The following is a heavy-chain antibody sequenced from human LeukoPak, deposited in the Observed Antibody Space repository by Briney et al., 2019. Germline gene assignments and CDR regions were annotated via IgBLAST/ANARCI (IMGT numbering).Heavy chain of an antibody. CDR2: IYYSGST. D-gene: IGHD1-26*01. CDR3: ARFYGIVGALDV. CDR1: GGSISSYY. V-gene: IGHV4-59*01. Sequence: SETLSLTCTVCGGSISSYYWSWIRQPPGKGLEWIGYIYYSGSTNYNPSLKGRVTISVDTSKNQFSLKLSSVTAADTAVYYCARFYGIVGALDVWGNGTRSPSPQ. J-gene: IGHJ6*04.